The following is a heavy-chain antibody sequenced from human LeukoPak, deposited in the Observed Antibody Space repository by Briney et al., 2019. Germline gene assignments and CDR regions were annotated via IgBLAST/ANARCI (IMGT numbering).Heavy chain of an antibody. CDR2: INNDGSST. Sequence: GGSLRLSCAASGFTFSSYWMHWVRQAPGKGLVWVSRINNDGSSTTYADSVKGRFTISRDNAKNTLYLQMNSLRAEDTAVYYCAREGSRATMFDYWGQGTLVTVSS. D-gene: IGHD1-26*01. CDR1: GFTFSSYW. CDR3: AREGSRATMFDY. V-gene: IGHV3-74*01. J-gene: IGHJ4*02.